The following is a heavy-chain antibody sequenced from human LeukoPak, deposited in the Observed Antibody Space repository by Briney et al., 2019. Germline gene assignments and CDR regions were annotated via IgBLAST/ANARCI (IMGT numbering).Heavy chain of an antibody. CDR1: GFTFSSYW. V-gene: IGHV3-7*01. CDR2: INQDGSDK. D-gene: IGHD3-10*01. J-gene: IGHJ6*03. CDR3: ARLSAYYYGSYFYYYMDV. Sequence: PGGSLRLSCAASGFTFSSYWMSWVRQAPGKGLEWVANINQDGSDKYYVDSVKGRFTISRDNAKNSLYLQMNSLRAEDTALYYCARLSAYYYGSYFYYYMDVWGKGTTVTVSS.